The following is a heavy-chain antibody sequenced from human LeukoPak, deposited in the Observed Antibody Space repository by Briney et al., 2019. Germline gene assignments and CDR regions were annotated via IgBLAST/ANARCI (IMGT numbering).Heavy chain of an antibody. CDR1: GGSISSSNW. V-gene: IGHV4-4*02. J-gene: IGHJ4*02. D-gene: IGHD1/OR15-1a*01. CDR3: ARSPGRTSFDY. Sequence: SETLSLTCAVSGGSISSSNWWSWVRQTPGKGLEWIGEIHHTGSTSYNPSLRSRVTMSVDKSKNQFSLRLNSVTAADTAVYYCARSPGRTSFDYWGQGTLVTVSS. CDR2: IHHTGST.